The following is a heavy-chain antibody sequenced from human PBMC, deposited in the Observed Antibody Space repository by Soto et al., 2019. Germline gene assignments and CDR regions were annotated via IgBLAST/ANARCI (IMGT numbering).Heavy chain of an antibody. CDR2: INAGNGNT. Sequence: QVQLVQSGAEVKKPGASVKVSCKASGYTFTSYVLHWVRQAPGQRPEWMGWINAGNGNTKYSQNFQGRVTISKNTSASAGDAELRSLNSEDTAVFYFAGDRRYYGDYKGDHWGHGTLVAVSS. J-gene: IGHJ4*01. V-gene: IGHV1-3*01. CDR1: GYTFTSYV. D-gene: IGHD4-17*01. CDR3: AGDRRYYGDYKGDH.